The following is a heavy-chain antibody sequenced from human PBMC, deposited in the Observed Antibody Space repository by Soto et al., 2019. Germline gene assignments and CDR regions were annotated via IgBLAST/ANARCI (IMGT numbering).Heavy chain of an antibody. D-gene: IGHD1-26*01. J-gene: IGHJ6*02. CDR3: AGKDIVGATIYYYYGMDV. V-gene: IGHV1-69*02. CDR2: IIPILGIA. CDR1: GGTFSSYT. Sequence: SVKVSCKASGGTFSSYTISWVRQAPGQGLEWMGRIIPILGIANYAQKFQGRVTITADKSTSTAYMELSSLRSEDTAVYYCAGKDIVGATIYYYYGMDVWGQGTTVTVSS.